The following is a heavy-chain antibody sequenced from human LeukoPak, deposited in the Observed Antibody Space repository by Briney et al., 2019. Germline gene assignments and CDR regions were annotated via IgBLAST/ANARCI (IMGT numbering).Heavy chain of an antibody. CDR3: ARSSVGRDGYNTRAGGEYYFDY. V-gene: IGHV1-46*01. Sequence: GASVKVSCKASGYTFTSYYMHWVRQAPGQGLEWMGIINPSGGSTSYAQKFQGRVTMTRDTSTSTVYMELSSLRSEDTAVYYCARSSVGRDGYNTRAGGEYYFDYWGQGTLVTVSS. J-gene: IGHJ4*02. CDR1: GYTFTSYY. D-gene: IGHD5-24*01. CDR2: INPSGGST.